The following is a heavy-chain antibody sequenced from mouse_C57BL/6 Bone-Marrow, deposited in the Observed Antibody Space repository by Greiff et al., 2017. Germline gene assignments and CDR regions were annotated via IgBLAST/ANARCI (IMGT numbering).Heavy chain of an antibody. CDR3: SRQVTTVLATKYFDV. D-gene: IGHD1-1*01. CDR1: GFTFRSYT. J-gene: IGHJ1*03. Sequence: DVTLVESGGGLVKPGGSLKLSCAASGFTFRSYTMSWVRQTPEKRLQWVAAISGGGGNTYSPDSVKGRFTISRDNDKNILYLQMSSLRSEDTALYYCSRQVTTVLATKYFDVWGTGTTVTVSS. CDR2: ISGGGGNT. V-gene: IGHV5-9*01.